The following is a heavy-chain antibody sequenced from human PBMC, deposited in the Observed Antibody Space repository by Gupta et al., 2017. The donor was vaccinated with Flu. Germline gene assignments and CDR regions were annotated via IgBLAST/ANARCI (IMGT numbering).Heavy chain of an antibody. V-gene: IGHV3-49*03. D-gene: IGHD2-15*01. J-gene: IGHJ4*02. CDR3: TRAEVVVNDNPGIYDFDL. Sequence: EVQVVESGGGLVQPGRSLRLSCTSSGFRIGDDGISWFRQAQGKGLEWVSFIRSKRYGGAIEYAASVKGRFTISRDDSKSIGYLQMNSLRTEDTAVYYCTRAEVVVNDNPGIYDFDLWGQGTLVAVSS. CDR1: GFRIGDDG. CDR2: IRSKRYGGAI.